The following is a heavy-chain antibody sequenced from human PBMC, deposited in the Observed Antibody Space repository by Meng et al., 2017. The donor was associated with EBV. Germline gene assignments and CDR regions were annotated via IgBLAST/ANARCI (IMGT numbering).Heavy chain of an antibody. Sequence: QVQLVQSGAGVKKPGDSVKVSCNASGSTFTGYYMHWVRQAPGQGLEWMGWINPNSGGKNYAQKFQGRVTMTRNTSISTAYMELSRLRSDDTAVYYGARGPDYGGNSEPMDYWGQGTLVTVSS. V-gene: IGHV1-2*02. D-gene: IGHD4-23*01. CDR1: GSTFTGYY. J-gene: IGHJ4*02. CDR3: ARGPDYGGNSEPMDY. CDR2: INPNSGGK.